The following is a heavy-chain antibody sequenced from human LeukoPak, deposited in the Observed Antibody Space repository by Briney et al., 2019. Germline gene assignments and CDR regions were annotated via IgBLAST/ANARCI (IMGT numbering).Heavy chain of an antibody. J-gene: IGHJ6*03. Sequence: PGGSLRLSCAASGFTFSSYAMSWVRQAPGKGLEWVSGISWNSGSIGYADSVKGRFTISRDNAKNSLYLQMNSLRAEDTALYYCAKDLSALLPGAHNYMDVWGKGTTVTISS. CDR2: ISWNSGSI. CDR1: GFTFSSYA. CDR3: AKDLSALLPGAHNYMDV. V-gene: IGHV3-9*01. D-gene: IGHD3-3*02.